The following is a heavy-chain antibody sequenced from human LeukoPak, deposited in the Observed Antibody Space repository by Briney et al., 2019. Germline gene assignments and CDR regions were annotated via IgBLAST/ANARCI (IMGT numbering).Heavy chain of an antibody. CDR2: INKDGGEK. CDR3: ARGRVSYDFWSGYYRGDAFDI. Sequence: GGSLRLSCAASGFTFSSYWMSWVRQAPGKGLEWVANINKDGGEKYYVDSVKGRFTISRDNAKNSLYLQMNSLRADDTAVYYCARGRVSYDFWSGYYRGDAFDIWGQGTMVTVSS. J-gene: IGHJ3*02. CDR1: GFTFSSYW. D-gene: IGHD3-3*01. V-gene: IGHV3-7*03.